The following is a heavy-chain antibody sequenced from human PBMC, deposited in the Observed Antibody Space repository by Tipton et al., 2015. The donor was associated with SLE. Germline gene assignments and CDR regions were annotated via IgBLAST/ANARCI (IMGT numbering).Heavy chain of an antibody. D-gene: IGHD3-16*02. CDR3: ARQNTYYDYVWGSDRWYFDY. CDR1: GGSISSSSYY. J-gene: IGHJ4*02. CDR2: IYYSGST. Sequence: TLSLTCTVSGGSISSSSYYWGWIRQPPGKGLEWIGSIYYSGSTYYNPSLKSRVTISVDTSKNQFSLKLSSVTAADTAVYYCARQNTYYDYVWGSDRWYFDYCGQGTLVTVSS. V-gene: IGHV4-39*01.